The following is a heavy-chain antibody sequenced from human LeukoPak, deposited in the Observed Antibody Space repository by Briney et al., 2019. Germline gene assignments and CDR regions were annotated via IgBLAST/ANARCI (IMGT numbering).Heavy chain of an antibody. J-gene: IGHJ4*02. Sequence: ASVKVSCKASGGTFSSYAISWVRQAPGQGLEWMGGIIPILGIANYAQKFQGRVTITADKSTSTAYMELSSLRSEDTAVYYCARDLEGATTRADYWGQGTLVTVSS. CDR2: IIPILGIA. D-gene: IGHD1-26*01. V-gene: IGHV1-69*10. CDR1: GGTFSSYA. CDR3: ARDLEGATTRADY.